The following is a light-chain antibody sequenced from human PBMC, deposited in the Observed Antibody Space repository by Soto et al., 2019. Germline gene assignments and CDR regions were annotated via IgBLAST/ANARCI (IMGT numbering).Light chain of an antibody. CDR3: QQHGNSPWT. J-gene: IGKJ1*01. CDR2: GAS. Sequence: EIVMTQSPATLSVSPGERATLSCRASQSVSSNLAWYQQKPGQAPRLLIYGASTRATGIPARFSGSGSGTEFTLTISSLQSEDFAVYYCQQHGNSPWTFGQGTKVDI. V-gene: IGKV3-15*01. CDR1: QSVSSN.